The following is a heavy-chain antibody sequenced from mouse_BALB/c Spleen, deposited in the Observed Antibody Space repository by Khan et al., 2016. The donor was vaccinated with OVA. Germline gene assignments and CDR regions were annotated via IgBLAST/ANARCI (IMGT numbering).Heavy chain of an antibody. CDR1: GYTFTSYW. J-gene: IGHJ4*01. CDR3: ARPNYYGRGLDAMDY. CDR2: IGPGSGSA. V-gene: IGHV1S41*01. Sequence: DLVEPGASVKLSCKASGYTFTSYWINWIKKRPGQGLEWIGQIGPGSGSAYYNDLFKGKATLTVDTSSTTVYIQLSSLSSEDSAVYFWARPNYYGRGLDAMDYWGQGTSVTVSS. D-gene: IGHD1-1*01.